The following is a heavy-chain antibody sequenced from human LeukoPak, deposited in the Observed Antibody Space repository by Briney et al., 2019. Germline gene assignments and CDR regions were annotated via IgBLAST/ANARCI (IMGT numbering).Heavy chain of an antibody. Sequence: ASLKVSCKASGYTFTGYYMHWVRQAPGQGPEWMGWINPTSGGTSYAQKFQGWVTMTRDTSISTAYMELSRLRSDDTAVYYCARGPYILTDDYSSFIDYWGQGTLVTVSS. CDR1: GYTFTGYY. CDR2: INPTSGGT. J-gene: IGHJ4*02. V-gene: IGHV1-2*04. D-gene: IGHD3-9*01. CDR3: ARGPYILTDDYSSFIDY.